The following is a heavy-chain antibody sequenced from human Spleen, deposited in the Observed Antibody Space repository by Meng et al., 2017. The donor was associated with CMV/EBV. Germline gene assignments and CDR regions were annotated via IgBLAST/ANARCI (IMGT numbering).Heavy chain of an antibody. D-gene: IGHD7-27*01. CDR2: ISSSSDYI. V-gene: IGHV3-21*06. Sequence: CVASGFTFSYYITNWVRQAPGKGLEWVSSISSSSDYIYYSDSVKGRFTISRDNAKNSLYLQMSSLRAGDTAVYYCARPTGVDGMDVWGQGTTVTVSS. CDR1: GFTFSYYI. J-gene: IGHJ6*02. CDR3: ARPTGVDGMDV.